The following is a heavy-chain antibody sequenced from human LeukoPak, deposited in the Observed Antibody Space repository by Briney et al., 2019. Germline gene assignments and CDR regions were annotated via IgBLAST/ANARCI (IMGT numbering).Heavy chain of an antibody. CDR2: INNVGTTT. V-gene: IGHV3-74*01. CDR1: GFSFSGYW. J-gene: IGHJ4*02. CDR3: AKEFYGSGDY. Sequence: GGSLRLSCAASGFSFSGYWMNWVSQAPGKGLVWVSRINNVGTTTSYADSVKGRFTISRDNAKNTLYLQMNSLRAEDTAVYYCAKEFYGSGDYWGQGTLVTVSS. D-gene: IGHD3-10*01.